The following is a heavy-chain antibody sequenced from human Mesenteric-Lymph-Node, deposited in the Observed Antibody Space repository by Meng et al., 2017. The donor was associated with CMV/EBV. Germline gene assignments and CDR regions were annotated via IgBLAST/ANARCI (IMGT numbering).Heavy chain of an antibody. CDR3: AKDRDSSSWFDY. J-gene: IGHJ4*02. CDR1: GFTVSTSF. V-gene: IGHV3-53*01. D-gene: IGHD6-13*01. Sequence: LSCAASGFTVSTSFMSWVRQAPGKGLEWVSVIYPGGSTYYADSVKGRFTISRDNSRNMVYLQMNSLRAEDTALYYCAKDRDSSSWFDYWGQGTLVTVSS. CDR2: IYPGGST.